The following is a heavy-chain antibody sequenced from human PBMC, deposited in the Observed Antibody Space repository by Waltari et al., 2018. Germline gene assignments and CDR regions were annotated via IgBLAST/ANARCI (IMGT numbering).Heavy chain of an antibody. D-gene: IGHD6-6*01. V-gene: IGHV1-69*01. CDR2: IIPIFGTA. CDR3: ARGLAARKYYYYYYMDV. J-gene: IGHJ6*03. Sequence: QVQLVQSGAEVKKPGSSVKVSCKAYGGTFSSYAISWVRQPPGQGLEWMGGIIPIFGTANYAQKFQGRVTITADESTSTAYMELSSLRSEDTAVYYCARGLAARKYYYYYYMDVWGKGTTVTVSS. CDR1: GGTFSSYA.